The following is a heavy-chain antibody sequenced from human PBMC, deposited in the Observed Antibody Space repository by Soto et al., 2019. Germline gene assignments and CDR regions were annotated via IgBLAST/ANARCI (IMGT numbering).Heavy chain of an antibody. CDR1: GYTFASYA. CDR3: ARDPPPPTH. V-gene: IGHV1-18*01. CDR2: ISAYNGNT. Sequence: QVQLVQSGAEVKKPGASVKVSCKASGYTFASYAITWMRQAPGQGLEWMGWISAYNGNTTYAQKLQGRVTMTTDTSTSTAYTELRTPSSDDTAVYYCARDPPPPTHWGQGTLVTVSS. J-gene: IGHJ4*02.